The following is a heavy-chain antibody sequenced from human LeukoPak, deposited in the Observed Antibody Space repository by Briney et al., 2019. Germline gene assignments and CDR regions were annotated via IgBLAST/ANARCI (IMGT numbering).Heavy chain of an antibody. V-gene: IGHV4-4*02. J-gene: IGHJ5*02. CDR2: IYHSGST. CDR1: GGSISNTNW. CDR3: ARTSRINMVLDP. D-gene: IGHD3-10*01. Sequence: SETLSLTCTVSGGSISNTNWWTWVRQPPGKGLEWIGEIYHSGSTNYNPSLKSRVTISVDKSKNQFSLKLSSVTAADTAVYYCARTSRINMVLDPWGQGTLVTVSS.